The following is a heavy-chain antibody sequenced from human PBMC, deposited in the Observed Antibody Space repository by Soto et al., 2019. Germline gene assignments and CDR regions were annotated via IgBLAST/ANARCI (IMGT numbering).Heavy chain of an antibody. D-gene: IGHD3-16*01. CDR2: INHSGST. CDR3: ARSLGAPRADLGNYYMDV. Sequence: SETLSLTCAVYGGSFSGYYWSWIRQPPGNGLEWIGEINHSGSTNYNPSLKSRVTISVDTSKNQSSLKLSSVTAADTAVYYWARSLGAPRADLGNYYMDVWGKGTTVTVSS. J-gene: IGHJ6*03. CDR1: GGSFSGYY. V-gene: IGHV4-34*01.